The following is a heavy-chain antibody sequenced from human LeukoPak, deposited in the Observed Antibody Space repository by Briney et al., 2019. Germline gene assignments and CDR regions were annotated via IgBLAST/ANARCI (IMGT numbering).Heavy chain of an antibody. V-gene: IGHV4-4*07. CDR2: IYTSGST. CDR3: ARYYDSGGYNWFDP. CDR1: GGSISSYY. D-gene: IGHD3-22*01. Sequence: SETLSLTCTVSGGSISSYYWSWIRQPAAKGLDWIGRIYTSGSTNYNPSLKSRVTMSVDTSKNQFSLKLSSVTAADTAVYYCARYYDSGGYNWFDPWGQGTLVTVSS. J-gene: IGHJ5*02.